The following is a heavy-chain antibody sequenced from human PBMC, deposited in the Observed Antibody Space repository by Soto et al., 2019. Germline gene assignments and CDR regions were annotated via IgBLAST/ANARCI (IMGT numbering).Heavy chain of an antibody. J-gene: IGHJ6*02. CDR2: ISAYNGNT. CDR1: GYTFTSYG. D-gene: IGHD2-15*01. Sequence: ASEKVSCKASGYTFTSYGISWVRQAPGQGLDWMGWISAYNGNTKYAQDLQGRVTMTTDTSTSTAYMELRSLRSDDTAVYYCARFSGGSYNTYYFYYGMDVWGQGTTVTVSS. CDR3: ARFSGGSYNTYYFYYGMDV. V-gene: IGHV1-18*01.